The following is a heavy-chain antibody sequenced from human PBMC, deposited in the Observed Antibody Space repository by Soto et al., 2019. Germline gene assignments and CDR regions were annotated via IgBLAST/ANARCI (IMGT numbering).Heavy chain of an antibody. J-gene: IGHJ4*02. CDR1: GYTFTGYY. CDR3: ARGPSYDYVWGSYRSNFDD. CDR2: INPNSGGT. V-gene: IGHV1-2*02. Sequence: GASVKVSCKASGYTFTGYYMHWVRQAPGQGLEWMGWINPNSGGTNYAQKFQGRVTMTRDTSISTAYMELSRLRSDDTAVYYCARGPSYDYVWGSYRSNFDDWGQGTLVTVSS. D-gene: IGHD3-16*02.